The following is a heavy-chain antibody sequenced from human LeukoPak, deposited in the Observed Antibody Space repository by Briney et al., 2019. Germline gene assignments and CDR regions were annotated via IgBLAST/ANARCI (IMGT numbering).Heavy chain of an antibody. D-gene: IGHD6-6*01. CDR2: IIPIFTTP. V-gene: IGHV1-69*06. Sequence: SVKVSCKASGDTFSRYAISWVRQAPGQGLEWMGGIIPIFTTPNYAQKFQGRVTITADKSTSTAYMELSSLRSEDTAVYYCVRTAYSSSGLYYFDYWGQGTLVTVSS. CDR3: VRTAYSSSGLYYFDY. J-gene: IGHJ4*02. CDR1: GDTFSRYA.